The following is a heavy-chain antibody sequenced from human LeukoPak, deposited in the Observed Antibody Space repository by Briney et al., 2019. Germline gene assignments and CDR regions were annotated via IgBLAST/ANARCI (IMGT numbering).Heavy chain of an antibody. CDR1: GGSISSSSYY. V-gene: IGHV4-39*02. D-gene: IGHD4-17*01. CDR2: IYYSGST. Sequence: SETLSLTCTVSGGSISSSSYYWGWIRQPPGKGLVWIGSIYYSGSTYYNPSLKSRVTISVDTSKNQFSLKLSSVTAADTAVYYCAREGHDYGDYGETDYWGQGTLVTVSS. CDR3: AREGHDYGDYGETDY. J-gene: IGHJ4*02.